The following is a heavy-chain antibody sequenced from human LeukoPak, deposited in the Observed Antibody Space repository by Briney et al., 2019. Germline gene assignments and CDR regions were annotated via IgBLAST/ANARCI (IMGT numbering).Heavy chain of an antibody. J-gene: IGHJ6*03. D-gene: IGHD6-19*01. Sequence: SETLSLTCAVYGGSFSGYYWSWIRQSPGKGLEWIGEINHSGSTNYNPSLKSRVTISVDTSKNQFSLKLSSVTAADTAVYYCARGGLEGPHYYYYYMDVWGKGTTVTISS. V-gene: IGHV4-34*01. CDR1: GGSFSGYY. CDR2: INHSGST. CDR3: ARGGLEGPHYYYYYMDV.